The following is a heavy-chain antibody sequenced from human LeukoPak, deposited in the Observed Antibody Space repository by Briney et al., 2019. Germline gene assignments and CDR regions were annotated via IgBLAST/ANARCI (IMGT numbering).Heavy chain of an antibody. CDR3: AKGLGGLTSAPDS. Sequence: GGSLRLSCAASGFTFSNFGMSWVRQAPGKGLEWVSAIFANGVTTLYADSVKGRFIISRDNSQNRLFLQVNSLRVEDTAVYYCAKGLGGLTSAPDSWGQGTLVTVSS. V-gene: IGHV3-23*01. CDR2: IFANGVTT. J-gene: IGHJ5*01. D-gene: IGHD6-6*01. CDR1: GFTFSNFG.